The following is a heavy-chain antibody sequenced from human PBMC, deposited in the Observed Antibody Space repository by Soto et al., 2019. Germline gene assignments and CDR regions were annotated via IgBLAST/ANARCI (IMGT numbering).Heavy chain of an antibody. Sequence: TLSLTCAVYGGSFSGYYWSWIRQPPGKGLEWIGSIDYSGSTYYNPSLKSRVTISVDTSKNHFSLKLGSVTAADTALYYCSRRAPEGFDPWGQGTLVTVSS. CDR2: IDYSGST. J-gene: IGHJ5*02. CDR3: SRRAPEGFDP. V-gene: IGHV4-34*01. CDR1: GGSFSGYY.